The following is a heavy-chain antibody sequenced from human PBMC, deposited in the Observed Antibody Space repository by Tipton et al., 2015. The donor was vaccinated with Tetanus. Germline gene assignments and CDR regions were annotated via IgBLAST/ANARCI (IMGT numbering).Heavy chain of an antibody. Sequence: SLRLSCAASGFAFHSYGMSWVRQFPDKGLEWVAGISGRGTTTYYADSVKGRFTISRDNSENTLILQMNSLRAEDTAVYYCAREADCSGGSCFSGDFDNWGQGTQVTVSS. CDR1: GFAFHSYG. J-gene: IGHJ4*02. V-gene: IGHV3-23*01. CDR2: ISGRGTTT. D-gene: IGHD2-15*01. CDR3: AREADCSGGSCFSGDFDN.